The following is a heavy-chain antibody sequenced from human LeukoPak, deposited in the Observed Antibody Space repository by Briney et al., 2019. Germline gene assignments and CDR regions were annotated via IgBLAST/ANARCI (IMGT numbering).Heavy chain of an antibody. CDR3: ARRGENWGIAFDI. V-gene: IGHV4-39*01. Sequence: SETLSLTCTVSGGSISTSSYYWGWIRQPPGKGLEWIASIYYSGNTYYNPSLQNRGAITIDTSKNQFSLKLSSVTAADTAVYYCARRGENWGIAFDIWGQGTMVTVSS. J-gene: IGHJ3*02. CDR1: GGSISTSSYY. D-gene: IGHD3-16*01. CDR2: IYYSGNT.